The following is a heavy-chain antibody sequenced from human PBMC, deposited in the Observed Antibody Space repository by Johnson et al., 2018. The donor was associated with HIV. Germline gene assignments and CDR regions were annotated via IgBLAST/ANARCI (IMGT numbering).Heavy chain of an antibody. CDR3: ARVAVAGTRSI. Sequence: VQLVESGGGVVQPGRSLRLSCAASGFTVTNYAMHWVRQAPGKGPEWVANINHDVTAIHYVDSVNGRFTVSRDNAKRSLYLQMNSLRAEDTAVYYCARVAVAGTRSIWGQGTMVSVSS. CDR2: INHDVTAI. D-gene: IGHD6-19*01. J-gene: IGHJ3*02. V-gene: IGHV3-7*03. CDR1: GFTVTNYA.